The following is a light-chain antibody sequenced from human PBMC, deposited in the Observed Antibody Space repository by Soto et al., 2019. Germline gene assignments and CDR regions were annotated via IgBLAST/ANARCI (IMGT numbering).Light chain of an antibody. V-gene: IGKV1-8*01. CDR1: QGISSY. CDR3: QQYYSYPRP. J-gene: IGKJ1*01. Sequence: AIRMTQSPSSFSASTGARVTITCRASQGISSYLAWYQQKPGKAPKLLIYAASTLQSGVPSRFSGSGSGTDVTLTISCLQSEDLATYYCQQYYSYPRPFGQGPKVEIK. CDR2: AAS.